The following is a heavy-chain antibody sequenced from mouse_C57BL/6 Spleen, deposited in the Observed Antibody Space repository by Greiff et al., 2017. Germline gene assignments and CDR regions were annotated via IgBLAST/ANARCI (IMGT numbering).Heavy chain of an antibody. CDR2: IDPETGGT. V-gene: IGHV1-15*01. D-gene: IGHD2-5*01. CDR1: GYTFTDYE. CDR3: TLGNYSNYYAMDY. Sequence: VQLQQSGAELVRPGASVTLSCKASGYTFTDYEMHWVKQTPVHGLEWIGAIDPETGGTAYNQKFKGKAILTADKSSSTAYMELRSLTSEDSAVYYCTLGNYSNYYAMDYWGQGTSVTVSS. J-gene: IGHJ4*01.